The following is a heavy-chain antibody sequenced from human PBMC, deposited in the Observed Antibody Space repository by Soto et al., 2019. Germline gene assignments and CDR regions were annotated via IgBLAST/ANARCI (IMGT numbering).Heavy chain of an antibody. J-gene: IGHJ4*02. CDR1: GGSISSGGYY. CDR3: AREGGRCYYGSGSYFDY. V-gene: IGHV4-31*03. D-gene: IGHD3-10*01. CDR2: IYYSGST. Sequence: SETLSLTCTVSGGSISSGGYYWSWIRQHPGKGLEWIGYIYYSGSTYYNPPLKSRVTISVDTSKNQFSLKLSSVTAADTAVYYCAREGGRCYYGSGSYFDYWGQGTLVTVSS.